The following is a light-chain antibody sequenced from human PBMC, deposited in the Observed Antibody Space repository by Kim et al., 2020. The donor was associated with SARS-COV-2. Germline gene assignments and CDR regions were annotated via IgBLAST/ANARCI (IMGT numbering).Light chain of an antibody. J-gene: IGKJ1*01. CDR3: QQYTSWPWT. V-gene: IGKV3D-15*01. CDR2: GAS. Sequence: ERVMTQSPVTLSVSQGERATLVCRASQSVSRNLAWYQQKPGQVPRLLIYGASTRATGIPARFSGSGSGTEFTLTISSLQSEDFAVYYCQQYTSWPWTFGQGTKVDIK. CDR1: QSVSRN.